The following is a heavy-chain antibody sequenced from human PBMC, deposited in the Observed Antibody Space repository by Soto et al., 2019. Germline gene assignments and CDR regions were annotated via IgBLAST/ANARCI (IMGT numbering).Heavy chain of an antibody. D-gene: IGHD6-13*01. Sequence: SETLSLTCSVSGDPISSGDYNWNWIRQHPGEGPEWIGYIYYSGISNFNPSLRSRVTISVDTAQNQFSLRLASVTAADTAVYYCARARRYSSTWFWFDPWGQGTLVTVS. CDR1: GDPISSGDYN. J-gene: IGHJ5*02. CDR3: ARARRYSSTWFWFDP. V-gene: IGHV4-31*03. CDR2: IYYSGIS.